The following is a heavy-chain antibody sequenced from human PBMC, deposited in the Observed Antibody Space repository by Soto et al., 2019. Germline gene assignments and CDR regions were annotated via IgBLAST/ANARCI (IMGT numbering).Heavy chain of an antibody. D-gene: IGHD6-13*01. V-gene: IGHV3-7*01. CDR1: GFTFSSYW. CDR2: IKQDGSEK. J-gene: IGHJ6*02. CDR3: ARDGIAAAGKYYYYGMDV. Sequence: QPGGSLRLSCAASGFTFSSYWMSWVRQAPGKGLEWVANIKQDGSEKYYVDSVKGRFTISRDNAKNSLYLQMNSLRAEDTAVYYCARDGIAAAGKYYYYGMDVWGQGTTVTVSS.